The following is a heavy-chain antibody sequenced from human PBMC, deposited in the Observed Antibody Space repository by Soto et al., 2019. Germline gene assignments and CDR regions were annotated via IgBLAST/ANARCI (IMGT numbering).Heavy chain of an antibody. CDR1: GVSVTNGDYY. J-gene: IGHJ5*02. Sequence: SETLSLTCAVSGVSVTNGDYYWSWMRQCPEKGLEWIGNIYYSETTNYNPSLNSRLSISIDTSRNQFSLQLTSVTAADTAIYYCARQRRGGYWFDPWGLGTLVTVSS. V-gene: IGHV4-30-4*01. CDR3: ARQRRGGYWFDP. CDR2: IYYSETT.